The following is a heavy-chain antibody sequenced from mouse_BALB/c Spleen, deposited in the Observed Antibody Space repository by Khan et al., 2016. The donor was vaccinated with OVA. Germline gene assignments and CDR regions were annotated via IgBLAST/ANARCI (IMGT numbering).Heavy chain of an antibody. D-gene: IGHD2-2*01. Sequence: EVQLQQSGPELMKPGASVKISCKASGYSFTSYYIHWVMQSHGKSLEWIGYIDPFSGDTTYNQKFKGKATLTVDKSSSTADIHLSSLTSEDSAVYYCTRHGYVAWFTYWGQGTLVTVSA. CDR3: TRHGYVAWFTY. CDR2: IDPFSGDT. V-gene: IGHV1S135*01. CDR1: GYSFTSYY. J-gene: IGHJ3*01.